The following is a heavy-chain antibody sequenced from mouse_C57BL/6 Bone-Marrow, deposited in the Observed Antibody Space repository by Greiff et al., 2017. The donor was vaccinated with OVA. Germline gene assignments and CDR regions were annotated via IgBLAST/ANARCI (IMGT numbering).Heavy chain of an antibody. Sequence: EVHLVESEGGLVQPGSSMKLSCTASGFTFSDYYMAWVRQVPEKGLEWVANINYDGSSTYYLDSLKSRFIISRDNAKNILYLQMSSLKSEDTATYYCARDYPYGSSYDWYFDVWGTGTTVTVSS. D-gene: IGHD1-1*01. CDR3: ARDYPYGSSYDWYFDV. V-gene: IGHV5-16*01. CDR1: GFTFSDYY. J-gene: IGHJ1*03. CDR2: INYDGSST.